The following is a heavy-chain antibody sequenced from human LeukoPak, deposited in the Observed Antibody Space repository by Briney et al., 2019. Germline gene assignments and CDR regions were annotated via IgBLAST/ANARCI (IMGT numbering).Heavy chain of an antibody. CDR2: ISGDGGST. D-gene: IGHD3-22*01. Sequence: GGSLRLSCAASGFTFDDYAMHWVRQAPGKGLERVSLISGDGGSTYYADSVKGRFPISRDNSKNSLYLQMNSLRTEDTALYYCAKDGLYDSSGYYSWGQGTLVTVSS. CDR3: AKDGLYDSSGYYS. J-gene: IGHJ4*02. CDR1: GFTFDDYA. V-gene: IGHV3-43*02.